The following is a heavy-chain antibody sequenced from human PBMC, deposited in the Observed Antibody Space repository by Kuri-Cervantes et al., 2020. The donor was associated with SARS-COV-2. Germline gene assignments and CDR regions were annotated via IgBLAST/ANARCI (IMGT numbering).Heavy chain of an antibody. CDR1: GGSISSSSYC. CDR3: ARHEWEPYYFDY. Sequence: ESLKISCTVSGGSISSSSYCWGWIRQPPGKGLEWIGSIYYSGSTYYNPSLKSRVTISVDTSKNQFSLKLSSVTAADTAVYYCARHEWEPYYFDYWGQGTLVTVSS. V-gene: IGHV4-39*01. D-gene: IGHD1-26*01. J-gene: IGHJ4*02. CDR2: IYYSGST.